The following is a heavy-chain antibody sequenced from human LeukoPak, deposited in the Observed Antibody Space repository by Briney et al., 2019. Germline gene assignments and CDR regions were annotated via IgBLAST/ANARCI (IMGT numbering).Heavy chain of an antibody. CDR1: RYTFTSYD. CDR2: MNPNSGNA. V-gene: IGHV1-8*01. Sequence: GSLVKVSCKASRYTFTSYDINWVRQATGQGLEGMGWMNPNSGNAVYAQKFHGRVTMTRNTSISTAYMELSSLRSEDTAVYYCARVGEVAVAGTTAEYFQHWGQGTLVTVSS. D-gene: IGHD6-19*01. J-gene: IGHJ1*01. CDR3: ARVGEVAVAGTTAEYFQH.